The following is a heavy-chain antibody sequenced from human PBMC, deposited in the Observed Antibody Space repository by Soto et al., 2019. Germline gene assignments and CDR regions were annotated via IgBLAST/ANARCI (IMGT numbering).Heavy chain of an antibody. D-gene: IGHD6-13*01. Sequence: SGPTLVNPTQTLTLTCTFSGFSLSTSGVGVGWIRQPPGKALEWLALIYWDDDKRYSPSLKSRLTITKDTSKNQVVLTITNMDPLDTPTYYCAHSSWYFDYFHYGAKGPLVTVSS. J-gene: IGHJ4*02. CDR3: AHSSWYFDYFHY. V-gene: IGHV2-5*02. CDR1: GFSLSTSGVG. CDR2: IYWDDDK.